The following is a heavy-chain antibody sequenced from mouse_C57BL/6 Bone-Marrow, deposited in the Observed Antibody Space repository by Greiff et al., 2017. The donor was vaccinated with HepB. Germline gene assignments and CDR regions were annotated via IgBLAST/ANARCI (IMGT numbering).Heavy chain of an antibody. J-gene: IGHJ2*01. CDR1: GYTFTSYW. V-gene: IGHV1-7*01. D-gene: IGHD3-2*02. CDR3: ARQDTPLRSPFDY. CDR2: INPSSGYT. Sequence: QVQLQQSGAELAKPGASVKLSCKASGYTFTSYWMHWVKQRPGQGLEWIGYINPSSGYTKYNQKFKDKATLSADKSSSTAYMQLSSLTYEDSAVYYCARQDTPLRSPFDYWGQGTTLTVSS.